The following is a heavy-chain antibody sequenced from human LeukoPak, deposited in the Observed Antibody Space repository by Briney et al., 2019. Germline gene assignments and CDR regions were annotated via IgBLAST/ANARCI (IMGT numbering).Heavy chain of an antibody. Sequence: PGGSLRLSCAASGFTVSSNYMSWVRQAPGKGLEWVSVIYSGGSTYYADSVKGRFTISRHNSKNTLYLQMNSLRAEDTAVYYCASLAAFGEWYFDYCGQGTLVTVSS. J-gene: IGHJ4*02. CDR2: IYSGGST. D-gene: IGHD3-10*01. V-gene: IGHV3-66*01. CDR1: GFTVSSNY. CDR3: ASLAAFGEWYFDY.